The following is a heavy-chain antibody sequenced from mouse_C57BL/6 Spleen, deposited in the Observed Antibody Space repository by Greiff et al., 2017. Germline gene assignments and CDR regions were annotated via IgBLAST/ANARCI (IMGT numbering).Heavy chain of an antibody. CDR3: ASGIYYGNYEGGRDD. J-gene: IGHJ2*01. CDR1: GYSFTDYN. CDR2: INPNYGTT. V-gene: IGHV1-39*01. D-gene: IGHD2-1*01. Sequence: EVQLQQSGPELVKPGASVKISCKASGYSFTDYNMNWVKQSNGKSLEWIGVINPNYGTTSYNQKFKGKATLTVDQSSSTAYMQLNSLTSEDSAVYYCASGIYYGNYEGGRDDWGQGTTRTVSS.